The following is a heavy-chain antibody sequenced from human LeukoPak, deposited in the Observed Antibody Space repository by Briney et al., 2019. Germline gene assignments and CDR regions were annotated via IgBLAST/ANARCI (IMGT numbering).Heavy chain of an antibody. CDR2: FDYSGNT. Sequence: PSETLSLTCTVSGTSISNYYWSWIRQPPGKGREWIGFFDYSGNTNYSPSLKSRVTISVDTSKNQFSLKLTSVTAVDTAVYYCARGMGYCSAGSCYPFDFWGQGTLITVSS. V-gene: IGHV4-59*01. J-gene: IGHJ4*02. D-gene: IGHD2-15*01. CDR1: GTSISNYY. CDR3: ARGMGYCSAGSCYPFDF.